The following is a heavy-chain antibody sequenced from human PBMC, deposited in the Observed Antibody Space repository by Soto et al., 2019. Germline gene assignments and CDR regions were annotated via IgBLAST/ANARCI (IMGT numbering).Heavy chain of an antibody. CDR2: ISRDGSNK. V-gene: IGHV3-30*14. CDR3: VNAERCYYYGMDV. J-gene: IGHJ6*02. CDR1: GFTFSRYA. Sequence: GGSLRLSCAASGFTFSRYAIHWVRQAPGKGLEWVAVISRDGSNKYYVDSVKGRFTISRDNSKNTLYLQLSSLRAEDTSVDYCVNAERCYYYGMDVWGQGTTVTVSS.